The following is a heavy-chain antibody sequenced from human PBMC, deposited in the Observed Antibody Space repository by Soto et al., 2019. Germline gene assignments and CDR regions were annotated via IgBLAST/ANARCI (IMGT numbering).Heavy chain of an antibody. CDR1: GFTFSSYA. V-gene: IGHV3-23*01. Sequence: GGSLRLSCAATGFTFSSYAMSWVRQAPGKGLEWVSAISGSGGSTYYADSVKSRFTISRDNSKNTLYLQMNSLRAEDTAVYYWAKDVDSGSLDYWGQGTLVTVSS. CDR2: ISGSGGST. CDR3: AKDVDSGSLDY. D-gene: IGHD1-26*01. J-gene: IGHJ4*02.